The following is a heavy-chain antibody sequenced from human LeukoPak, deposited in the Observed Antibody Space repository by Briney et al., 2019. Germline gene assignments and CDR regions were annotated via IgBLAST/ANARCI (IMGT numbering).Heavy chain of an antibody. CDR1: GGSISSGDYY. Sequence: SETLSLTCTVSGGSISSGDYYWSWIRQPPGKGLEWIGYIYYSGSTYYNPSLKSRVTISVDTSKNQFSLKLSSVTAADTAVYYCARSLRESGCSSTSCYTYYYYYMDVWGKGTTVTASS. J-gene: IGHJ6*03. D-gene: IGHD2-2*02. CDR3: ARSLRESGCSSTSCYTYYYYYMDV. CDR2: IYYSGST. V-gene: IGHV4-30-4*08.